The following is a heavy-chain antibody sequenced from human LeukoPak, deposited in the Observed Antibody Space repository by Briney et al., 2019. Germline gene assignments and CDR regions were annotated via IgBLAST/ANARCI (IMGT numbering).Heavy chain of an antibody. CDR1: GFTLGSHD. CDR2: VSSGFHA. D-gene: IGHD2-15*01. J-gene: IGHJ5*02. V-gene: IGHV3-13*01. CDR3: TRVVDCFDL. Sequence: GGSLRLSCTASGFTLGSHDMHWVRQIPGQGLEWVAAVSSGFHAFFADSVQGRFTVSREDARNSLYLQMNSLRAEDTAVYYCTRVVDCFDLWGQGTLVTVSS.